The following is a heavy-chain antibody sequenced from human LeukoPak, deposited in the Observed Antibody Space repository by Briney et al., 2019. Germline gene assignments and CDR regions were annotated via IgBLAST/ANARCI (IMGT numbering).Heavy chain of an antibody. CDR2: ISGDSSYI. J-gene: IGHJ4*02. CDR3: ARLYCSSTSCYMNYYFDY. V-gene: IGHV3-21*01. CDR1: GFTFSSYS. Sequence: PGGSLRLSCAASGFTFSSYSMNWVRQAPGKGLEWVSSISGDSSYIYYADSLKGRFTISRDNAKNSLFLQMNSLRVEDTSVYYCARLYCSSTSCYMNYYFDYWGQGTLVTVSS. D-gene: IGHD2-2*02.